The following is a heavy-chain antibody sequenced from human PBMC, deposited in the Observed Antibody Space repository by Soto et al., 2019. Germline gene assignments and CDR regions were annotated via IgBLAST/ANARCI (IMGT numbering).Heavy chain of an antibody. CDR3: GRSSAYSSNWSLDY. D-gene: IGHD6-13*01. V-gene: IGHV5-51*01. CDR2: IYLGDSGDFDI. CDR1: GYSFNSYW. Sequence: EVQLVQSGAEVKKPGESLKISCKGSGYSFNSYWIGWVRQMPGKGLEWMGTIYLGDSGDFDIRYNPSFEGQVTISADRSISTAYLQWSSLNASDTAMYYCGRSSAYSSNWSLDYWGQGSLVTVSS. J-gene: IGHJ4*02.